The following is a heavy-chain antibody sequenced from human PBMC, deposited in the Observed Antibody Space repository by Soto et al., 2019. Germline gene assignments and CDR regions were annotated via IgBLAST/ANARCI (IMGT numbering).Heavy chain of an antibody. Sequence: QVQLVQSGAEVKKPGASVKVSCKASGYTFTHYDISWVRQATGQGLEWMGWMNPNSGNTGDAQKFQGRVTMTRTTSISTAYLELSNLRSEDTAVYYCAGEGGPFYGMDVWGQGTTVTVSS. CDR2: MNPNSGNT. CDR3: AGEGGPFYGMDV. J-gene: IGHJ6*02. V-gene: IGHV1-8*01. CDR1: GYTFTHYD. D-gene: IGHD3-16*01.